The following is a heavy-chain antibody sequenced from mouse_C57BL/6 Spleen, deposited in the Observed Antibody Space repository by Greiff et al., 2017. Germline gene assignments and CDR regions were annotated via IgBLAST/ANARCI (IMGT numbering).Heavy chain of an antibody. D-gene: IGHD2-4*01. CDR1: GFSLTSYG. Sequence: VLLQESGPGLVQPSQSLSITCTVSGFSLTSYGVHWVRQSPGKGLEWLGVIWSGGSTDYNAAFISRLSISKDNSKSQVFFKMNSLQADDAAIYYCARPLYYDYDWFAYWGQGTLVTVSA. J-gene: IGHJ3*01. CDR3: ARPLYYDYDWFAY. CDR2: IWSGGST. V-gene: IGHV2-2*01.